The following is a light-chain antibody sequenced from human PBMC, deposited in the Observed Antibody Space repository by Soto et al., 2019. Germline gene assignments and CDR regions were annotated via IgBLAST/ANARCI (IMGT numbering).Light chain of an antibody. CDR1: QGIRND. Sequence: IQMTQSPSSLSASVGDRVTISCRASQGIRNDLAWYQQKPGKGPKLLIYKASHLESGVPSRFSGSGSGTEFTLTISSLQPGDFATYYCQHYNTYPWTFGHGTKVDIK. CDR3: QHYNTYPWT. J-gene: IGKJ1*01. V-gene: IGKV1-5*03. CDR2: KAS.